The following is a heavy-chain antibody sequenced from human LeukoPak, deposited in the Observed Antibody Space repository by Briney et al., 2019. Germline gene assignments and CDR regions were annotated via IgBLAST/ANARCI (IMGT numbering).Heavy chain of an antibody. CDR2: IYYSGNT. J-gene: IGHJ4*02. Sequence: SETLSLTCIVSGGAISSYYWSWIRQPSGKRLEWIGYIYYSGNTNYNPSLKSRVTISIDTSKNQFSLKLSSVTAADTAVYYCARVGNGHFDYWGQGTLVTVSS. CDR3: ARVGNGHFDY. D-gene: IGHD2-8*01. CDR1: GGAISSYY. V-gene: IGHV4-59*01.